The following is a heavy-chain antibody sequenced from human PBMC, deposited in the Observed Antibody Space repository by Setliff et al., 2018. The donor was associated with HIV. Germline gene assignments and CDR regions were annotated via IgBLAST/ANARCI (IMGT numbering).Heavy chain of an antibody. J-gene: IGHJ6*02. CDR1: GIIFSNYG. CDR3: ALGGYGIAAAGTIYYYYGLDV. V-gene: IGHV3-30*02. CDR2: VRFDGNDK. Sequence: GGSLRLSCAASGIIFSNYGMHWVRQAPGKGLEWVAYVRFDGNDKYYRDSVKGRFTISRDNHKKTLYLQMNSLRAEDTAVYYCALGGYGIAAAGTIYYYYGLDVWGQGTTVTVSS. D-gene: IGHD6-13*01.